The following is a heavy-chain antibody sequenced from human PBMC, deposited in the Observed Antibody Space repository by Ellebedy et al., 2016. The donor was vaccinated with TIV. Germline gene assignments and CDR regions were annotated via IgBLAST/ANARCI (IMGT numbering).Heavy chain of an antibody. CDR2: TNPVFGAR. CDR3: ATTMGTDWRSGCTCDF. V-gene: IGHV1-69*13. D-gene: IGHD6-19*01. J-gene: IGHJ4*02. Sequence: ASVKVSCKASGGTFSSYSITWVRQAPGHGLEWVGGTNPVFGARKYAQKFQGRVTITAEESTSTAYMVMRGLTSEDTAVYYCATTMGTDWRSGCTCDFWGQGTLVTVSS. CDR1: GGTFSSYS.